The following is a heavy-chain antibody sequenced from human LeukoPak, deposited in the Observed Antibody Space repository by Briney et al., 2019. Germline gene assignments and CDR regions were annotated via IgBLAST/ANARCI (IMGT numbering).Heavy chain of an antibody. Sequence: SETLSLTCTVSGGSISSSSYYWGWIRQPPGKGLEWIGSIYYSGSTHYNPSLKSRVTISVDTSKNQFSLKLSSVTAADTAVYYCASLPGLICRGGSCVDYWGQGTLVTVSS. D-gene: IGHD2-15*01. CDR3: ASLPGLICRGGSCVDY. CDR2: IYYSGST. CDR1: GGSISSSSYY. V-gene: IGHV4-39*01. J-gene: IGHJ4*02.